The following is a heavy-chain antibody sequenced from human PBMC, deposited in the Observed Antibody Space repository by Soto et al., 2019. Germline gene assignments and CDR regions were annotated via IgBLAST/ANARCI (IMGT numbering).Heavy chain of an antibody. CDR3: AMFDYRGLFQH. CDR1: GGSISSGGYY. Sequence: QVQLQESGPGLVKPSQTLSLTCTVSGGSISSGGYYWSWIRQHPGKGLEWIGYIYYSGSTYYNPSLTSRVTLSVDTSKNQFSLKLSSVTAADTAVYYCAMFDYRGLFQHWGQGTLVTVSS. D-gene: IGHD3-10*02. CDR2: IYYSGST. J-gene: IGHJ1*01. V-gene: IGHV4-31*03.